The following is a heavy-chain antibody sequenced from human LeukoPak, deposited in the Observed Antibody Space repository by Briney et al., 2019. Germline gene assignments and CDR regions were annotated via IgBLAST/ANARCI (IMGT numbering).Heavy chain of an antibody. D-gene: IGHD6-19*01. CDR2: IYSGGST. J-gene: IGHJ2*01. Sequence: PGGSLRLSCAASGFTVSSNYMSWVRQAPGKGLEWVSVIYSGGSTYYADSVKGRFTISRDNSKNTLYLQMNSLRAEDTAVYYCARDIYSSGWYAIDLWGRGTLVTVSS. CDR1: GFTVSSNY. CDR3: ARDIYSSGWYAIDL. V-gene: IGHV3-66*01.